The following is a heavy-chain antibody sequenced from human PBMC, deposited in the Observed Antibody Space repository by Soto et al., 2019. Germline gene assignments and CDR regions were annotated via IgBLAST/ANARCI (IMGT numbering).Heavy chain of an antibody. Sequence: SVKVSCKASGGTFSSYAISWVRPAPGQGLEWMGGIIPIFGTANYAQKFQGRVTITADKSTSTAYMELSSLRSEDTAVYYCARGADDFWSGDYYYGMDVWGQGTTVTVSS. D-gene: IGHD3-3*01. CDR1: GGTFSSYA. V-gene: IGHV1-69*06. CDR2: IIPIFGTA. J-gene: IGHJ6*02. CDR3: ARGADDFWSGDYYYGMDV.